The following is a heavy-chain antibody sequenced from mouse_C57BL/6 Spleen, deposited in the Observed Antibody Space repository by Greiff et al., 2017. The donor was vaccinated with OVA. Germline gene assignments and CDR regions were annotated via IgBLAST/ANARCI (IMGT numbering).Heavy chain of an antibody. CDR1: GYAFSSYW. CDR3: ARSRFTWFAY. CDR2: IYPGEGDT. V-gene: IGHV1-80*01. J-gene: IGHJ3*01. Sequence: VQLQQSGAELVTPGASVKISCKASGYAFSSYWMNWVKQRPGKGLEWIGQIYPGEGDTNYNGKFKGKATLTADKSSSTAYMQLSSLTSADSAVYFCARSRFTWFAYWGQGTLVTVSA.